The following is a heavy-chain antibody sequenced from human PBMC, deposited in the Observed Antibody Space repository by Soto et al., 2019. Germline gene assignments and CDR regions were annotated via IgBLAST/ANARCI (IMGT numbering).Heavy chain of an antibody. Sequence: GASLKISCKGSGYSFTSYWIGWVRQMPGRGLEWMGIIYPGDSDTRYSPSFQGQVTISADKSISTAYLQWSSLKASDTALAYCSRPNFYGMDGWGKGNKVAVAS. J-gene: IGHJ6*01. V-gene: IGHV5-51*01. CDR1: GYSFTSYW. CDR3: SRPNFYGMDG. CDR2: IYPGDSDT.